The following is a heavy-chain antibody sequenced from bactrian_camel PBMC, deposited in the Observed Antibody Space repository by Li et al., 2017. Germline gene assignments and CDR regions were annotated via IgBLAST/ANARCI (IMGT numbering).Heavy chain of an antibody. J-gene: IGHJ4*01. V-gene: IGHV3-3*01. CDR1: GDTDTPRC. CDR3: AAGSGSSRMRFSLLSPTRYDY. D-gene: IGHD1*01. Sequence: HVQLVESGGDSVQAGGSLSLSCVVSGDTDTPRCAAWFRQAPGKEREEREGVARMSRTGVTTLYVDSVKGRFTMSRDAAKNTLSLQMNNLKPEDTAMYYCAAGSGSSRMRFSLLSPTRYDYWGQGTQVTVS. CDR2: MSRTGVTT.